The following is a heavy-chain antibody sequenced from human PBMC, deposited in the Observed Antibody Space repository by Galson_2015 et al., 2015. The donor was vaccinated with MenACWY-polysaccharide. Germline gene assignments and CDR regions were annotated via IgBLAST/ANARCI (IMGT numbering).Heavy chain of an antibody. Sequence: SLRLSCAASGFSFSTYWMHWVRHAPGKGLVWVSRINADGSATDYADSVRGRFTISRANAKNTLYLEMNSLRAEDTAVYYCTKAGAKYCRGSSCYFNWFDPWGQGTLVTVSS. CDR3: TKAGAKYCRGSSCYFNWFDP. CDR1: GFSFSTYW. J-gene: IGHJ5*02. V-gene: IGHV3-74*01. D-gene: IGHD2-15*01. CDR2: INADGSAT.